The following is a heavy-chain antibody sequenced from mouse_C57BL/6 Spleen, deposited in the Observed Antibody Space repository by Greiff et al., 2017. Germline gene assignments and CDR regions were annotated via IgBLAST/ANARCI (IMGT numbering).Heavy chain of an antibody. J-gene: IGHJ4*01. Sequence: VKLQQPGTELVKPGASVKLSCKASGYTFTSYWMHWVKQRPGQGLEWIGNINPSNGGTNYNEKFKSKATLTVDKSSGTAYMQLSSLTSEDSAVYYCARKGYYRGGAMDYWGQGTSVTVSS. CDR1: GYTFTSYW. CDR3: ARKGYYRGGAMDY. CDR2: INPSNGGT. D-gene: IGHD2-3*01. V-gene: IGHV1-53*01.